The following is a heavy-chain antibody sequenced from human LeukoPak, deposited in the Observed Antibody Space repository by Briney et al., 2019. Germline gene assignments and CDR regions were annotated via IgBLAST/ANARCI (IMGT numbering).Heavy chain of an antibody. J-gene: IGHJ4*02. CDR2: IYPDDSDT. D-gene: IGHD7-27*01. CDR3: ARSETGLYFDY. V-gene: IGHV5-51*01. CDR1: GYTFTNFW. Sequence: GESLKIAYKGSGYTFTNFWIGWVRQMPGKGLEWMGIIYPDDSDTRYSPSFQGHVTISADKSISTAYLQWSSLKASDTAMYYCARSETGLYFDYWGQGTLVTVS.